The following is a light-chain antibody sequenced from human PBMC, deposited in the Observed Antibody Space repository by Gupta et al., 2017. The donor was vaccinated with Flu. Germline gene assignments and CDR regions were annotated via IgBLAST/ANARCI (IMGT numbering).Light chain of an antibody. Sequence: EIALPQSPATLALSPGERATLSCSASQTVSTYLVWYQHKPGQAPRLLIYDASYRATGIPARFSGSGSGTAFTLTISSREPEDAAINYCQQRGNWPPLTFGQGTRLEIK. V-gene: IGKV3-11*01. CDR1: QTVSTY. CDR2: DAS. CDR3: QQRGNWPPLT. J-gene: IGKJ5*01.